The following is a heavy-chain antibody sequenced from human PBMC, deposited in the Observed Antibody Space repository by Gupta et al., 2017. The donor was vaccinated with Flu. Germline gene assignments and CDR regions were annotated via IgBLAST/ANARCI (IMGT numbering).Heavy chain of an antibody. V-gene: IGHV4-59*01. CDR3: ASTPNDSSGYYYYY. CDR2: IYYSGST. Sequence: QVQLQESGPGLVKPSETLSLTCTVSGGSISSYYWSWIRQPPGKGLEWIGYIYYSGSTNYNPSLKSRVTISVDTSKNQFSLKLSSVTAADTAVYYCASTPNDSSGYYYYYWGQGTLVTVSS. J-gene: IGHJ4*02. CDR1: GGSISSYY. D-gene: IGHD3-22*01.